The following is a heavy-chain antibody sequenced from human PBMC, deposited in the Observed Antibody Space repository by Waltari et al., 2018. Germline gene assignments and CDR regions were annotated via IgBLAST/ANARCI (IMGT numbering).Heavy chain of an antibody. Sequence: EVQLVESGGGLVQPGASLRLSCAASGFTVSNYYTHWVRQGPGKGLVWSSSIKKGGGSSTTDADSVKGRFTISKDNAKNTVYLQMNSLRAEDTAVYHCARGGQLALDYWGQGTLVTVSS. CDR2: IKKGGGSST. CDR1: GFTVSNYY. J-gene: IGHJ4*02. V-gene: IGHV3-74*01. CDR3: ARGGQLALDY. D-gene: IGHD6-6*01.